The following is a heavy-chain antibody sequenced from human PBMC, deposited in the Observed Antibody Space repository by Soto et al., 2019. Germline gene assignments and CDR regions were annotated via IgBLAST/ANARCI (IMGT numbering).Heavy chain of an antibody. Sequence: QVQLVQSGAEVKKPGSSVKVSCKASGGTFSSYAISWVRQAPGQGLEWMGGIIPIFGTANYAQKFQGRVTITADESTSTADMELSSLRSEDTAVYYCARELSIVLVPAADYDAFDIWGQGTMVTVSS. CDR3: ARELSIVLVPAADYDAFDI. J-gene: IGHJ3*02. V-gene: IGHV1-69*12. CDR2: IIPIFGTA. D-gene: IGHD2-2*01. CDR1: GGTFSSYA.